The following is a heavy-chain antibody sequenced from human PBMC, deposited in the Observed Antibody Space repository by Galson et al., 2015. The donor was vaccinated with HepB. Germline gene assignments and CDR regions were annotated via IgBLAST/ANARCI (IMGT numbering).Heavy chain of an antibody. CDR1: GFTFSNSA. D-gene: IGHD2-21*01. J-gene: IGHJ6*02. CDR2: IVVGTGKI. Sequence: SVKVSCKASGFTFSNSAIQWVRQTRGQRLEWIGWIVVGTGKIDYPQKFQGRVTISRDMSTRTAYMELRSLRSDDTAVYYCARDPVFLYYYYGMDVWGQGTTVTVSS. CDR3: ARDPVFLYYYYGMDV. V-gene: IGHV1-58*02.